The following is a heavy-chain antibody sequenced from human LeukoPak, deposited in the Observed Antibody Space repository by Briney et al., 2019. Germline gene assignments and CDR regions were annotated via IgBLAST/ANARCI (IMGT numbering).Heavy chain of an antibody. V-gene: IGHV4-59*08. J-gene: IGHJ5*02. CDR2: IYYSGST. CDR1: GGSISSYY. CDR3: ARQRSYSSNWFDP. D-gene: IGHD3-10*01. Sequence: PSETLSLTCTVSGGSISSYYWSWIRQPPGKGLEWIGYIYYSGSTNYNPSLKSRVTISVDTSKNQFSLKLSSVTAADTAVYYCARQRSYSSNWFDPWGQGTLVTVSS.